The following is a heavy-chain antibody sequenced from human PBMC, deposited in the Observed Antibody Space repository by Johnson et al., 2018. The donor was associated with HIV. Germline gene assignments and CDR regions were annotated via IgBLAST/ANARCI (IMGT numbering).Heavy chain of an antibody. CDR1: GFTFSNAW. CDR2: IKSKTDGGTT. V-gene: IGHV3-15*01. J-gene: IGHJ3*02. CDR3: AKDPGGGYCSGGSCYWGAFDI. D-gene: IGHD2-15*01. Sequence: VQLVESGGGLVQPGGSLRLSCAASGFTFSNAWMSWVRQAPGKGLEWVGRIKSKTDGGTTDYAAPVTGRFTISRDDSKNTLYLQMNSLRAEDTAVYYCAKDPGGGYCSGGSCYWGAFDIWGQGTMVTVSS.